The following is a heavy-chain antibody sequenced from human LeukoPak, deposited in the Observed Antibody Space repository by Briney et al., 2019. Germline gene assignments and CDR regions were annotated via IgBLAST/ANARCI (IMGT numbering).Heavy chain of an antibody. CDR2: ISWNSGYI. Sequence: GGSLRLSCAASGFTVSSNYMSWVRQAPGKGLDWVSGISWNSGYIRYADSVKGRFTISRDNAKNSLYLQMNSLRAEDTALYYCAKGLGSYCDDAFDIWGQGTMVTVSS. CDR1: GFTVSSNY. V-gene: IGHV3-9*01. CDR3: AKGLGSYCDDAFDI. D-gene: IGHD1-26*01. J-gene: IGHJ3*02.